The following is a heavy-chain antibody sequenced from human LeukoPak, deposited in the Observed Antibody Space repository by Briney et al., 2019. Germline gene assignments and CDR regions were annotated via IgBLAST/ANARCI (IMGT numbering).Heavy chain of an antibody. Sequence: PGGSLRLSCAASGFIFNTYAMSWVRQAPGKGLEWVSAISGGAGNTYYADSVKGRFTVSRDNSKNTMYLQMNSLRAEDTAVYYCAKVYNDFWSGSGYFDNWGQGTLVTVSS. D-gene: IGHD3-3*01. CDR2: ISGGAGNT. CDR3: AKVYNDFWSGSGYFDN. CDR1: GFIFNTYA. J-gene: IGHJ4*02. V-gene: IGHV3-23*01.